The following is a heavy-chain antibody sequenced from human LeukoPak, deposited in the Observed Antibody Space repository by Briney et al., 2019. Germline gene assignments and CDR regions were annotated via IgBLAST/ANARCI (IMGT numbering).Heavy chain of an antibody. D-gene: IGHD2-2*01. CDR1: GFTFSSYS. V-gene: IGHV3-21*01. CDR3: ARDRYCSSTSCYYYYYYYMDV. J-gene: IGHJ6*03. CDR2: ISSSSSYI. Sequence: GGSLRLSCAASGFTFSSYSMNWVRRAPGKGLEWVSSISSSSSYIYYADSVKGRFTISRDNDKNSLYLQMNSLRAEDTAVYYCARDRYCSSTSCYYYYYYYMDVWGKGTTVTVSS.